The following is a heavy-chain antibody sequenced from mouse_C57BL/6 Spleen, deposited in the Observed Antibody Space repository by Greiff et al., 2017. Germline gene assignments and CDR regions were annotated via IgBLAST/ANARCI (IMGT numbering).Heavy chain of an antibody. V-gene: IGHV8-5*01. CDR2: IWWNDDK. D-gene: IGHD2-3*01. CDR3: AQMRLLNLFAY. J-gene: IGHJ3*01. CDR1: GFSLRTSNMG. Sequence: QVTLKECGPGILQPSQTLSLTCSFSGFSLRTSNMGIGWIRQPSGKGLEWLAHIWWNDDKYYNQSLKSRLTISKDTSNNQVFLKITSLYTSDTATYYCAQMRLLNLFAYWGQGTLVTVSA.